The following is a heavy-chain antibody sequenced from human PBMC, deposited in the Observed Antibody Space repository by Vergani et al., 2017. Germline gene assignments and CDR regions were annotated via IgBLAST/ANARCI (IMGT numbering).Heavy chain of an antibody. J-gene: IGHJ6*04. CDR3: ARNPLRGMDV. V-gene: IGHV4-34*01. CDR1: GGSFSGYY. D-gene: IGHD4-17*01. CDR2: INHCGST. Sequence: QVQLQESGPGLVKPSETLSITCTVYGGSFSGYYWSWIRQPPGKGLEWIGEINHCGSTNYNPSLKSRVTISVDTSKNQFSLKLSSVTAADTAVYYCARNPLRGMDVWGKGTTVTVSS.